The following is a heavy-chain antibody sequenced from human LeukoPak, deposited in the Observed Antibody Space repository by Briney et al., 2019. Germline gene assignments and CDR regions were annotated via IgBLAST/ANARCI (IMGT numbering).Heavy chain of an antibody. V-gene: IGHV3-33*01. J-gene: IGHJ4*02. Sequence: PGGSLRLSCAASGFTFSSYGMHWVRQAPGKGLEWVADIWYDGKNEHFADSVKGRFTISRDNSKNTLYLQMNSLRAEDTAVYYCARLPTFYYDSSHYHYDYWGQGTLVTVSS. D-gene: IGHD3-22*01. CDR1: GFTFSSYG. CDR2: IWYDGKNE. CDR3: ARLPTFYYDSSHYHYDY.